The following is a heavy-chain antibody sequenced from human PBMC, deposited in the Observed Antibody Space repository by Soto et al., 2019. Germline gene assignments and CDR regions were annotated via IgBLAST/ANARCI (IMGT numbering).Heavy chain of an antibody. Sequence: SETLSLTCTVSGGSISSYYWSWIRQPPGKGLEWIGYIYYSGSTNYNPSLKSRVTISVDTSKNQFSLKLSSVTAADTAVYYCARGPRRRAYDILHGSRYYYGMDVWGQGPTATASS. CDR1: GGSISSYY. D-gene: IGHD3-9*01. CDR2: IYYSGST. J-gene: IGHJ6*02. CDR3: ARGPRRRAYDILHGSRYYYGMDV. V-gene: IGHV4-59*01.